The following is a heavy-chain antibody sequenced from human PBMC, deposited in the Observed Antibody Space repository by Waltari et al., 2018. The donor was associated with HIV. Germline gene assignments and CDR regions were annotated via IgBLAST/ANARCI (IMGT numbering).Heavy chain of an antibody. CDR1: GFTFSSYG. D-gene: IGHD2-15*01. CDR3: ATSVVVVVAAAAFDI. V-gene: IGHV3-30*03. Sequence: QVQLVESGGGVVQPGRSLRLSCAASGFTFSSYGMHWVRQAPGKGLEWVAVISYDGSNKYYADSVKGRFTISRDNSKNTLYLQMNSLRAEDTAVYYCATSVVVVVAAAAFDIWGQGTMVTVSS. J-gene: IGHJ3*02. CDR2: ISYDGSNK.